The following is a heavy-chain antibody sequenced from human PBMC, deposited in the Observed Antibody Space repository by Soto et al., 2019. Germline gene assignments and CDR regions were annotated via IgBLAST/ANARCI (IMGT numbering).Heavy chain of an antibody. J-gene: IGHJ4*02. CDR1: GGSVSSGSYY. V-gene: IGHV4-61*01. CDR2: IYYSGST. CDR3: ARGPGISGSDGDY. D-gene: IGHD5-12*01. Sequence: NPSETLSLTCTVSGGSVSSGSYYWSWIRQPPGKGLEWIGYIYYSGSTNYNPSLKSRVTISVDTSKNQFSLKLSSVTAADTAVYYCARGPGISGSDGDYWGQGTLVTVSS.